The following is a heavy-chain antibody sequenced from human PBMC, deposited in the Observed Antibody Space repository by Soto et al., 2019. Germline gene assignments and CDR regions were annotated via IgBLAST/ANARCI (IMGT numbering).Heavy chain of an antibody. V-gene: IGHV1-18*01. CDR3: ARVHVGYCSGGSCYSGWFDP. J-gene: IGHJ5*02. CDR1: GYTFNSYG. Sequence: GASVKVSCKASGYTFNSYGMSWVRQEPGQGLEWMGWISAYNGNTNYAQKLQGRVTMTTDTSTSTAYMELRSLRSDDTAVYYCARVHVGYCSGGSCYSGWFDPWGQGTLVTVSS. D-gene: IGHD2-15*01. CDR2: ISAYNGNT.